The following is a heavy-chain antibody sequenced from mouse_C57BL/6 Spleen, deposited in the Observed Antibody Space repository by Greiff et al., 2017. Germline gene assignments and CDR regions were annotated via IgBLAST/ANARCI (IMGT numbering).Heavy chain of an antibody. J-gene: IGHJ2*01. CDR3: ASGSFMDTTTGY. CDR2: IHPSDSDT. V-gene: IGHV1-74*01. D-gene: IGHD2-2*01. CDR1: GYTFTSYW. Sequence: VQLQQPGAELVKPGASVKVSCKASGYTFTSYWMHWVKQRPGQGLEWIGRIHPSDSDTNYNQKFKGKATLTVDKSSSTAYMQLSSLTSEDSAVDYCASGSFMDTTTGYWGQGTTLTVSS.